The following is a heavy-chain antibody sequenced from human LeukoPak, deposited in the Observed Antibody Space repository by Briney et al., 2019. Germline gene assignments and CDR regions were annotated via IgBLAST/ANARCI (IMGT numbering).Heavy chain of an antibody. J-gene: IGHJ4*02. CDR1: GGSFSGYY. Sequence: PSETLSLTCAVYGGSFSGYYWRWIRQPPGKGLEWIWEINHSGSTNYNPSLKSRVTISVDTSKNQFSLKLSSVTAADTAVYYCARVPSSGWYFDYWGQGTLVTVSS. V-gene: IGHV4-34*01. CDR3: ARVPSSGWYFDY. D-gene: IGHD6-19*01. CDR2: INHSGST.